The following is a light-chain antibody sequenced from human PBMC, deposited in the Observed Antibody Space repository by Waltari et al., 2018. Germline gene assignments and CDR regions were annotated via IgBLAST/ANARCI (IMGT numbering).Light chain of an antibody. CDR1: QSIGKY. V-gene: IGKV1-9*01. CDR3: QQRNSYPIT. CDR2: TAS. Sequence: DIQLTQSPSFLSASVDDRVTITCRSSQSIGKYLAWYPHKAGKAPKLLIHTASTLQAGVPSRFSGSGSGTEFTLTISSLQPEDFATYYCQQRNSYPITFGQGTRLEIK. J-gene: IGKJ5*01.